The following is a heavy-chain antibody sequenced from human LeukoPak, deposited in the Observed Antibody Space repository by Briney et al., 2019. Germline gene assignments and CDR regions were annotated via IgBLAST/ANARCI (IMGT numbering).Heavy chain of an antibody. V-gene: IGHV3-23*01. D-gene: IGHD1-26*01. Sequence: GRCLRLSCAASGFTFSSYAMSWVRQAPGKGLEWVSGISTSGGSTYYTDSVKGRFTISRDNSKKTLYLQMNSLRAEDTAVYYCAKDPFVFESGSYLIDYWGQGTLVTVSS. CDR2: ISTSGGST. J-gene: IGHJ4*02. CDR1: GFTFSSYA. CDR3: AKDPFVFESGSYLIDY.